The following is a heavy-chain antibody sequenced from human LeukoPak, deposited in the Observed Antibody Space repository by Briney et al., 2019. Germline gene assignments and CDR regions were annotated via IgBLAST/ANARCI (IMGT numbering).Heavy chain of an antibody. Sequence: GESLKISCKGSGYSFTNYWIGWVRQMPGKGLEWMGIIYPGDSDTRYSPSFQGQVTISADKSTSTAYLQWNSLKASDTAMYYCARKAHRAFDIWGQGTMVTVSS. CDR1: GYSFTNYW. CDR3: ARKAHRAFDI. V-gene: IGHV5-51*01. J-gene: IGHJ3*02. CDR2: IYPGDSDT. D-gene: IGHD1-14*01.